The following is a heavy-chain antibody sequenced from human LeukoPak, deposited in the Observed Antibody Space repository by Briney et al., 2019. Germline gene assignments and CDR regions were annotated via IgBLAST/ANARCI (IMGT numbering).Heavy chain of an antibody. Sequence: GGSLRLSCAASGFTVSSNYMSWVRQAPGKGPEWVSVIYSGGSTYYADSVKGRFTIPRDNSKNTLYLQMNSLRAEDTAVYYCAKGVVVPQPYYYYMDVWGKGTTVTVSS. CDR2: IYSGGST. D-gene: IGHD3-22*01. V-gene: IGHV3-66*02. CDR3: AKGVVVPQPYYYYMDV. CDR1: GFTVSSNY. J-gene: IGHJ6*03.